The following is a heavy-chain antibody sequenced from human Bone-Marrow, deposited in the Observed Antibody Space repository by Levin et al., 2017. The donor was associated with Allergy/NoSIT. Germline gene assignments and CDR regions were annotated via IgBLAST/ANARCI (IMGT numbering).Heavy chain of an antibody. J-gene: IGHJ4*02. CDR2: FDPEDGET. D-gene: IGHD2-21*01. CDR1: GYTLTEFS. V-gene: IGHV1-24*01. Sequence: VASVKVSCKVFGYTLTEFSMHWVRQAPGKGLEWMGGFDPEDGETIYAQKFQGRVTMTEDTSTDTAFMELSSLSSEDTAVYYCATDYSETLALGDHWGQGSLVGVSA. CDR3: ATDYSETLALGDH.